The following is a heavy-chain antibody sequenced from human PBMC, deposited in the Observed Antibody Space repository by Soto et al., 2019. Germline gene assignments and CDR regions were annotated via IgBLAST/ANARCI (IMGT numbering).Heavy chain of an antibody. CDR3: ARALPLLRYFDWDGLYY. V-gene: IGHV3-48*01. J-gene: IGHJ4*02. CDR2: ISSSSSTI. D-gene: IGHD3-9*01. CDR1: GFTFSSYS. Sequence: PGGSLRLSCAASGFTFSSYSMNWVRQAPGKGLEWVSYISSSSSTIYYADSVKGRFTISRDNAKNSLYLQMNSLRAEDTAVYYCARALPLLRYFDWDGLYYWGQGTLVTVSS.